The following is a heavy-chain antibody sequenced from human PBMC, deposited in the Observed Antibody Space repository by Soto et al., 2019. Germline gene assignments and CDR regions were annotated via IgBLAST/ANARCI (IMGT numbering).Heavy chain of an antibody. Sequence: ASVKVSCKASGGTFSSYAISWVRQAPGQGLEWMGGIIPIFGTANYAQKFQGRVTITADESTSTAYMGLSSLRSEDTAVYYCARAFDYGEYYYYGMDVWGQGTTVTVSS. V-gene: IGHV1-69*13. D-gene: IGHD4-17*01. CDR3: ARAFDYGEYYYYGMDV. J-gene: IGHJ6*02. CDR2: IIPIFGTA. CDR1: GGTFSSYA.